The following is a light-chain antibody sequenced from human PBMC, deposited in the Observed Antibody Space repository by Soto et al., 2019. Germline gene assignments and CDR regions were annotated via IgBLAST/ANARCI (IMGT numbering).Light chain of an antibody. CDR3: QQYGGLPWT. V-gene: IGKV3-20*01. CDR1: QSVSSNY. Sequence: VLTQSPGSLSFSPGERDTLSCRASQSVSSNYLAWFQQRPGQPPRLIIYGVSARASGTPDRFSASGSGTDLTLAINRLEREDFAVYYCQQYGGLPWTFGQGTKLEIK. CDR2: GVS. J-gene: IGKJ1*01.